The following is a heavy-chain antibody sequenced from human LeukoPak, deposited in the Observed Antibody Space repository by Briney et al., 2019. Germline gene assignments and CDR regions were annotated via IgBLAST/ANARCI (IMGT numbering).Heavy chain of an antibody. V-gene: IGHV4-59*01. CDR1: GGSISSYY. CDR3: ARHLYSGSYYTLDY. CDR2: IYYSGST. D-gene: IGHD1-26*01. J-gene: IGHJ4*02. Sequence: SETLSLTCTVSGGSISSYYWSWIRQPPGKRLEWIGYIYYSGSTSYNPSLKSRVTISVDTSKNQISLKLSSVTAADTAVYYCARHLYSGSYYTLDYWGQGTLVTVSS.